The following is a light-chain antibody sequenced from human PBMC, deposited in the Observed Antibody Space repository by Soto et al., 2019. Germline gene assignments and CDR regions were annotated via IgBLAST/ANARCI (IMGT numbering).Light chain of an antibody. Sequence: EIVLTQSPGTLSFSPGERATLSCRASQSVSYSYLAWYRQKPGQAPRLLIYGASSRDTGIPDRFSGSGSGTDFTLTISRLEPEDFAVYYCQQYGSSTFTLGPGTRLEIK. V-gene: IGKV3-20*01. CDR2: GAS. CDR3: QQYGSSTFT. CDR1: QSVSYSY. J-gene: IGKJ5*01.